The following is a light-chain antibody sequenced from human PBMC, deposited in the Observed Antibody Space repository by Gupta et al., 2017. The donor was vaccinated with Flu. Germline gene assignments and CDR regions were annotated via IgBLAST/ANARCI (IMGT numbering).Light chain of an antibody. CDR3: QQYNGDSYS. CDR2: KAS. CDR1: QSISSW. V-gene: IGKV1-5*03. Sequence: DIQMTQSPSTLSASVGDRVTITCRASQSISSWLAWYQQKPGKAPKLLIYKASSLESGVPSRFSGSGSGTEFTLTISSRQPDDCATSCQQYNGDSYSFGQGTKLEIK. J-gene: IGKJ2*03.